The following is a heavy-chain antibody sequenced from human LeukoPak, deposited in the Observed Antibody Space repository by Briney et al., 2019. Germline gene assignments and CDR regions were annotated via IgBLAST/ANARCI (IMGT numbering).Heavy chain of an antibody. D-gene: IGHD6-13*01. CDR2: ISSSSSYI. CDR1: GFTFSSYS. CDR3: ARDSSSWYRGWFDP. Sequence: PGGSLRLSCAASGFTFSSYSMNWVRQAPGKGLEWVSSISSSSSYIYYADSVKGRFTISRDNAKNSLYLQMNSLRAEDTAVYYCARDSSSWYRGWFDPWGQGTLVTVSS. J-gene: IGHJ5*02. V-gene: IGHV3-21*01.